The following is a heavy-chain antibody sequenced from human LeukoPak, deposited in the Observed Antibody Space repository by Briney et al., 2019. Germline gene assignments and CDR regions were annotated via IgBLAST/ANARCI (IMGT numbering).Heavy chain of an antibody. CDR3: ARDPGAGDFDY. V-gene: IGHV6-1*01. CDR2: AYYRSKWYY. CDR1: GDSVSTNNAA. Sequence: SQTLSLTCAFSGDSVSTNNAAWHWLRQSPSRGLEWLGRAYYRSKWYYDYAVSVKSRITINPDTSKNHFSLQLNSVTPEDTAVYYCARDPGAGDFDYWARGTLVTVSS. D-gene: IGHD6-19*01. J-gene: IGHJ4*02.